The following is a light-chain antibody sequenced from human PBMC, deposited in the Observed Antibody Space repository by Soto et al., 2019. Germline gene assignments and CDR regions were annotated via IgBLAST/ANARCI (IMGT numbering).Light chain of an antibody. Sequence: DIPMPQSPSTLSASVGDRVTITCRASQSISSWLAWYQQKPGKAPKLLIYKASSLESGVPSRFSGSGSGTEFTLTISSLQPDDFATYYCQQYNSYSWTFGQGTKVEIK. CDR3: QQYNSYSWT. J-gene: IGKJ1*01. CDR1: QSISSW. CDR2: KAS. V-gene: IGKV1-5*03.